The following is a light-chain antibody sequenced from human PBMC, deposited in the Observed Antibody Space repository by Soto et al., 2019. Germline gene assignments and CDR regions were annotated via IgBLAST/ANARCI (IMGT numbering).Light chain of an antibody. J-gene: IGKJ1*01. V-gene: IGKV3-15*01. Sequence: EVVMTQSPATLSLSPGERATLSCRASQSVSSSLAWYQQKPGQAPRLLIYGASTRATGIPDRFSGSGSETEYTLTISSLQAEDFPTYYCQQYNNWWTFGQGTKVEIK. CDR2: GAS. CDR3: QQYNNWWT. CDR1: QSVSSS.